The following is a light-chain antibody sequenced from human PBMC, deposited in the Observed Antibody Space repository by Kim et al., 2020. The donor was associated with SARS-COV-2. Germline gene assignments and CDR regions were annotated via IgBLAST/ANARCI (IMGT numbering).Light chain of an antibody. CDR2: QDS. V-gene: IGLV3-1*01. CDR3: QAWDSSVV. CDR1: KLGDKY. J-gene: IGLJ2*01. Sequence: SYELTQPPSVSVSPGQTASITCSVDKLGDKYACWYQQKPGQSPVLVIYQDSKRPSGIPERFSGSNSGNIATLTISGTQAMDEADYYCQAWDSSVVFGGGTQLTVL.